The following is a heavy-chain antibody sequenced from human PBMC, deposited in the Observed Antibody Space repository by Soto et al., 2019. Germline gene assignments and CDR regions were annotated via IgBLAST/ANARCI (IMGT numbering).Heavy chain of an antibody. CDR2: IIPILGIA. CDR1: VCTFSSYI. Sequence: SVKVSCKASVCTFSSYIISWVRQAPGQGLEWMGRIIPILGIANYAQKFQGRVTITADKSTSTAYMELSSLRSEDTAVYYCARVITGTGYYYYYMDVWGKGTTVTVSS. V-gene: IGHV1-69*02. J-gene: IGHJ6*03. CDR3: ARVITGTGYYYYYMDV. D-gene: IGHD1-20*01.